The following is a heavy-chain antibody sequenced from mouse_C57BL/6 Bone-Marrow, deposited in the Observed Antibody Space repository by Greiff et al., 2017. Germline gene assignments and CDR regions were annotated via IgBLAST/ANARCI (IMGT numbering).Heavy chain of an antibody. Sequence: EVQLQQSGAELVRPGASVKLSCTASGFNIKDDYMHWVKQRPEQGLEWIGWIDPENGDTEYASKFQGKATITADTSSNTAYLQLSSLTSGDTAVYYCTTTVFDYWGQGTTLTVSS. CDR1: GFNIKDDY. J-gene: IGHJ2*01. CDR2: IDPENGDT. CDR3: TTTVFDY. D-gene: IGHD1-1*01. V-gene: IGHV14-4*01.